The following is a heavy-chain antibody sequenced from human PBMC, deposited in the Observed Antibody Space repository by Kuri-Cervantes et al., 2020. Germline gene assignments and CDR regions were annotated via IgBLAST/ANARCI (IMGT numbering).Heavy chain of an antibody. CDR3: ARDVKDSSSWYGYYYYGMDV. V-gene: IGHV3-9*01. CDR2: IRWNSGSI. D-gene: IGHD6-13*01. Sequence: SLKISCAASGFTFDDYAMHWVRQAPGKGLECVSGIRWNSGSIGYADSVKGRFTISRDNVKNSLYLQMNSLRAEDTAVYYCARDVKDSSSWYGYYYYGMDVWGQGTTVTVSS. J-gene: IGHJ6*02. CDR1: GFTFDDYA.